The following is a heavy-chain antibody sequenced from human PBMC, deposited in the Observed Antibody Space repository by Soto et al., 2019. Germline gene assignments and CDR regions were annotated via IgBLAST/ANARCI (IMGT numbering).Heavy chain of an antibody. V-gene: IGHV1-18*01. D-gene: IGHD2-21*01. J-gene: IGHJ5*02. Sequence: QVELVQSGTEVKKPGASVKVSCKASGYTFSAYGISWVRQAPGQGLEWMGWISAFNGHTNYAQKLQGRVTMTTDTSTNTAYMELRSLRADDSAVYYCARGSNTLWDWFDPWGQGTLVTVSS. CDR1: GYTFSAYG. CDR2: ISAFNGHT. CDR3: ARGSNTLWDWFDP.